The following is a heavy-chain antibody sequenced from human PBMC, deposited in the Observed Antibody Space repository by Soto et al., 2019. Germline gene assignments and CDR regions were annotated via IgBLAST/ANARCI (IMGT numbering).Heavy chain of an antibody. V-gene: IGHV1-69*01. J-gene: IGHJ6*02. Sequence: QVQLVQSGAEVKKPGSSVKVSCKASGGTFSSFTISWVRQAPGQGLEWMGGIIPIYGTANYAQKVQGRVTSTADASTRTAYMELSSLRPEVAAVYYCAKARRAYGESYYYYAMDVWGQGTTVTVSS. CDR1: GGTFSSFT. D-gene: IGHD2-21*01. CDR2: IIPIYGTA. CDR3: AKARRAYGESYYYYAMDV.